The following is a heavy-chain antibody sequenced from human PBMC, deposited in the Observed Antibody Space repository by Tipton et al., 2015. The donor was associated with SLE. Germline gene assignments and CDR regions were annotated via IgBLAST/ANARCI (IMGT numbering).Heavy chain of an antibody. J-gene: IGHJ4*02. V-gene: IGHV4-61*10. Sequence: TLSLTCTVSGGSISSGSYYWSWIRQPAGKGLEWIGYMYYSGSTNYNPSLKSRVTISVDTSKNQFSLKLSSVTAADTAVYYCATSHERHSSGCTFDYWGQGTLVTVSS. CDR2: MYYSGST. CDR1: GGSISSGSYY. CDR3: ATSHERHSSGCTFDY. D-gene: IGHD6-19*01.